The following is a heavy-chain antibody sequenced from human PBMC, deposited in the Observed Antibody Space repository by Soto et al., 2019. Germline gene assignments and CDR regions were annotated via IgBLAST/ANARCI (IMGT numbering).Heavy chain of an antibody. V-gene: IGHV1-69*01. CDR1: GGTFSSYA. CDR2: IIPIYGTA. CDR3: EREGCSRTSCYILNWFDP. Sequence: QVPLVQSGAEVKKPGSSVKVSCKASGGTFSSYAISWVRQAPGQGLEWMGGIIPIYGTANYAQKFQGRVTITADESTSPAYMELSSLRSEDTAVYYCEREGCSRTSCYILNWFDPWGQGTLVTVSS. D-gene: IGHD2-2*02. J-gene: IGHJ5*02.